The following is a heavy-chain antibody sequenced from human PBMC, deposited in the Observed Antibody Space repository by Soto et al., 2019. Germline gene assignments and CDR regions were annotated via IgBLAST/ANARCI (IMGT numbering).Heavy chain of an antibody. CDR2: IIPIFGTA. Sequence: ASVKVSCKASVGTFSSYAISWVRLAPGHGLEWMGGIIPIFGTANYAQKFQRRVTITADESTSTAYMELSSLRSEDTAVYYCASPFWYYDILTARKADYYYGMDVWGQGTTVTVSS. J-gene: IGHJ6*02. V-gene: IGHV1-69*13. CDR1: VGTFSSYA. D-gene: IGHD3-9*01. CDR3: ASPFWYYDILTARKADYYYGMDV.